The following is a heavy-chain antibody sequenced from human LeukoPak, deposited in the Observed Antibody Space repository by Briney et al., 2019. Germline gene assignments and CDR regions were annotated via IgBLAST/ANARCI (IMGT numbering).Heavy chain of an antibody. CDR3: ARPTRSSSGWRDDAFGI. V-gene: IGHV4-39*01. CDR2: IYYSGST. CDR1: GGSISSSSYY. Sequence: SETLSLTCTVPGGSISSSSYYWGWIRQPPGKGLEWIGSIYYSGSTYYNPSLKSRVTISVDTSKNQFSLKLSSVTAADTAVYYCARPTRSSSGWRDDAFGIWGQGTMVTVSS. J-gene: IGHJ3*02. D-gene: IGHD6-19*01.